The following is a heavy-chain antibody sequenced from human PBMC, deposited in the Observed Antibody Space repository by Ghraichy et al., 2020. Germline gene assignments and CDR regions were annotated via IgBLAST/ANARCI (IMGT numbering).Heavy chain of an antibody. CDR1: GGSISSGGYS. CDR3: ARTDYDILTGSQTWPSWFDP. V-gene: IGHV4-30-2*01. D-gene: IGHD3-9*01. Sequence: SETLSLTCAVSGGSISSGGYSWSWIRQPPGKGLEWIGYIYHSGSTYYNPSLKSRVTISVDRSKNQFSLKLSSVTAADTAVYYCARTDYDILTGSQTWPSWFDPWGQGTLVTVSS. J-gene: IGHJ5*02. CDR2: IYHSGST.